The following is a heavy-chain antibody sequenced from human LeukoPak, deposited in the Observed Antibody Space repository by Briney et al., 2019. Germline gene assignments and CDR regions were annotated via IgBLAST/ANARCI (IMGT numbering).Heavy chain of an antibody. CDR3: ARSYTGYDL. V-gene: IGHV3-48*01. Sequence: GGSLRLSCVASGFTFSSYSMNWVHQAPGKGLDWISGINSDSSAIYYADSVKGRFTISRDNAKNSLYLQMNSLRAEDTAVYYCARSYTGYDLWGQGTLVTVSS. D-gene: IGHD5-12*01. CDR2: INSDSSAI. J-gene: IGHJ4*02. CDR1: GFTFSSYS.